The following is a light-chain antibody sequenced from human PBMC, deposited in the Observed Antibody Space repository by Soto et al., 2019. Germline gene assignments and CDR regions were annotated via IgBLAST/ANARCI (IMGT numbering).Light chain of an antibody. V-gene: IGKV3D-7*01. CDR3: QQDYNLPIT. J-gene: IGKJ5*01. Sequence: IVLTQSPATLSLSPGERATLSCRVSQSISSSYLSWYQQRPGQAPRLLIYGASTRATGIPARFSGSGRGSGTDFTLTISSLQPEDFAVYYCQQDYNLPITFGQGTRLEIK. CDR2: GAS. CDR1: QSISSSY.